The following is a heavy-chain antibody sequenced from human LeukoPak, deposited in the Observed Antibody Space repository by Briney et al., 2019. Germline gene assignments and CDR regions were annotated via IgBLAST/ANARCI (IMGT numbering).Heavy chain of an antibody. V-gene: IGHV5-51*01. D-gene: IGHD6-13*01. J-gene: IGHJ4*02. Sequence: GESPQISCKGSGNSFSNYWIGWVRQMPGKGLEWMGVIYPGDSDTRYSPSFQGHVSISADKAISTAYLQWSSLKASDTAMYYCAAPSPVYSSSWHGFEYWGQGTLVTVSS. CDR2: IYPGDSDT. CDR3: AAPSPVYSSSWHGFEY. CDR1: GNSFSNYW.